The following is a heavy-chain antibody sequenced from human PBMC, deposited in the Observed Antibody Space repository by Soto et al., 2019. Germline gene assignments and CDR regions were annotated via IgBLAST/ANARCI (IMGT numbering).Heavy chain of an antibody. J-gene: IGHJ6*02. V-gene: IGHV4-59*01. CDR3: ARAGYSGSYGDYHGMDV. D-gene: IGHD1-26*01. Sequence: SETLSLTCTVSGGSISSYYWSWIRQPPGKGLEWIGYIYYSGSTNYNPSLKSRVTISVDTSKNQFSLKLSSVTAADTAVYYCARAGYSGSYGDYHGMDVWRQGTTVTVSS. CDR1: GGSISSYY. CDR2: IYYSGST.